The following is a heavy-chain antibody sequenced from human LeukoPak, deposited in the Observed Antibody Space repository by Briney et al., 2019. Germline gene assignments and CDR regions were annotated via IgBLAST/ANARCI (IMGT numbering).Heavy chain of an antibody. Sequence: GGSLRLSCAASGFTFSSYGMHWVRQAPGKGLEWVAVISYDGSNKYYADSVKGRFTISRDNSKNTLYLQMSSLRAEDTAVYYCAKDRGHEGLLWFGDPTYYFDYWGQGTLVTVSS. D-gene: IGHD3-10*01. J-gene: IGHJ4*02. V-gene: IGHV3-30*18. CDR1: GFTFSSYG. CDR3: AKDRGHEGLLWFGDPTYYFDY. CDR2: ISYDGSNK.